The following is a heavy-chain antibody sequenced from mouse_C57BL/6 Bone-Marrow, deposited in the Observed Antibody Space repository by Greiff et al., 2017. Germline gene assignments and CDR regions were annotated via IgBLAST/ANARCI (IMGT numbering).Heavy chain of an antibody. CDR3: TTSQTEGY. CDR2: IDPENGDT. Sequence: VQLQQSGAELVRPGASVKLSCTASGFNIKDDYMNWVKQRPEQGLEWIGWIDPENGDTEYASKFQGKATITADPTSNTAYLQLSSLTSEDTAVYYCTTSQTEGYWGQGTTLTVSS. J-gene: IGHJ2*01. V-gene: IGHV14-4*01. CDR1: GFNIKDDY.